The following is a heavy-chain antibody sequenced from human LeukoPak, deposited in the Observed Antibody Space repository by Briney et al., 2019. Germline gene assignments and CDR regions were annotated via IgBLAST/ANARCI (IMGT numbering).Heavy chain of an antibody. CDR2: IWYDGSNK. CDR3: ARDSGSGYDTAYFDY. J-gene: IGHJ4*02. D-gene: IGHD5-12*01. V-gene: IGHV3-33*08. Sequence: GSLRLSCAASGFTVSSNYMSWVRQAPGKGLEWVAVIWYDGSNKYYADSVKGRFTISRDNSKNTLYLQMNSLRAEDTAVYYCARDSGSGYDTAYFDYWGQGTLVTVSS. CDR1: GFTVSSNY.